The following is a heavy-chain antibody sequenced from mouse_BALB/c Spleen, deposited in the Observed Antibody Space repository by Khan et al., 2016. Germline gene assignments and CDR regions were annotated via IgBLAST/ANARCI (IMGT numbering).Heavy chain of an antibody. CDR2: INTYTGEP. V-gene: IGHV9-1*02. CDR3: ARGAMVTTGWYFDV. D-gene: IGHD2-2*01. Sequence: QIQLVQSGPELKKPGETVKISCKASGYTFTNSGMNWVKQAPGQGLKWVGWINTYTGEPTYADDFKGRFAFSLATSASTAYLQINNLKNEDMTTYFCARGAMVTTGWYFDVWGAGTTVTVSS. CDR1: GYTFTNSG. J-gene: IGHJ1*01.